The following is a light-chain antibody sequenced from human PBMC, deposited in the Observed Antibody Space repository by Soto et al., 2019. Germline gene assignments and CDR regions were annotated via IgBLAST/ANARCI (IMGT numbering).Light chain of an antibody. J-gene: IGKJ5*01. CDR3: QQSYSTPIT. V-gene: IGKV3-15*01. CDR2: GAS. CDR1: QSISDT. Sequence: EIVMTQSPATLSXXXXXXATLXCRASQSISDTLAWYQQKPGQAPRLLIYGASTRAPGFPARFSGTGSGTDFTLTISNLQPGDFATYYCQQSYSTPITFGQGTRLEI.